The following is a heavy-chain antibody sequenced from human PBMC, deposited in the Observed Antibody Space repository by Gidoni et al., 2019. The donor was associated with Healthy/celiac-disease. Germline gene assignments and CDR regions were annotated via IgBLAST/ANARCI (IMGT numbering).Heavy chain of an antibody. V-gene: IGHV3-73*02. CDR3: TRHLPIRFLGDV. CDR2: IRSKANSYAT. CDR1: GFTFSGSA. Sequence: EVQLVESVGAFVQPGGSLKLSCSASGFTFSGSAMHWVRQASGKGLEWVGRIRSKANSYATAYAASVKGRFTISRDDSKNTAYLQMNSLKTEDTAVYYCTRHLPIRFLGDVWGQGTTVTVSS. J-gene: IGHJ6*02. D-gene: IGHD3-3*01.